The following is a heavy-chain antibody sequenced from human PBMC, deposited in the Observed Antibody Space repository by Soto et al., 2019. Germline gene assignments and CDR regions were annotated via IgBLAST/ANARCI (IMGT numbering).Heavy chain of an antibody. Sequence: VQLVQSGAEVKKPGSSVKVSCQASGGTFSSDGISWVRQASGQGLEWMGRIIPFLGIRNYAQRFQGRVTITADMSTNTAYMELSGLRSEDTAVYYCVRDRKFCDSVTCFSPAGYWGQGTLVTVSS. J-gene: IGHJ4*02. CDR2: IIPFLGIR. CDR3: VRDRKFCDSVTCFSPAGY. D-gene: IGHD3-22*01. CDR1: GGTFSSDG. V-gene: IGHV1-69*04.